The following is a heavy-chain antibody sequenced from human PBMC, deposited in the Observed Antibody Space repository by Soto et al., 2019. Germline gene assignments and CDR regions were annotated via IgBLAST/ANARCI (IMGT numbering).Heavy chain of an antibody. Sequence: PGESLKISCKGSGYSFTSYWIGWVRQMPGKGLEWMGIIYPGDSDTRYSPSFQGQVTISADKSISTAYLQWSSLKASDTAMYYCARSSSEYYDILTGYLPRGYYYYGMDVWGQGTTVT. CDR1: GYSFTSYW. D-gene: IGHD3-9*01. J-gene: IGHJ6*02. V-gene: IGHV5-51*01. CDR3: ARSSSEYYDILTGYLPRGYYYYGMDV. CDR2: IYPGDSDT.